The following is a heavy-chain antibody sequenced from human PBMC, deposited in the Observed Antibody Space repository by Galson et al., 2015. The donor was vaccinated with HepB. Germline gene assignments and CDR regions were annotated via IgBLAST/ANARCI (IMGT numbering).Heavy chain of an antibody. CDR1: GFTFSSHD. Sequence: SLRLSCAASGFTFSSHDLSWVRQAPGEGLEWVSTISGSGDTTYYADSVKGRFTISRDNSKNTLYLQMNSLRAEDTGVYYCAKRGDSGSWTHFDYWDQGTLVTVSS. CDR2: ISGSGDTT. CDR3: AKRGDSGSWTHFDY. J-gene: IGHJ4*02. V-gene: IGHV3-23*01. D-gene: IGHD6-13*01.